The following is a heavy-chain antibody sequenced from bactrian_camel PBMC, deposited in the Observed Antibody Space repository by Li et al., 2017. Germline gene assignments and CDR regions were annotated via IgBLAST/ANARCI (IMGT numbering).Heavy chain of an antibody. Sequence: HVQLVESGGGSVQAGETLRLSCTASGFTFDKHNIAWFRLFPGDESESVTNVNPDGTTFYADSVKGRFTISLDNATNTLYLQMNALKPEDTAAYYCAAGPRVGCSTVAGPGTQVTVS. J-gene: IGHJ4*01. D-gene: IGHD5*01. V-gene: IGHV3S63*01. CDR2: NVNPDGTT. CDR1: GFTFDKHN.